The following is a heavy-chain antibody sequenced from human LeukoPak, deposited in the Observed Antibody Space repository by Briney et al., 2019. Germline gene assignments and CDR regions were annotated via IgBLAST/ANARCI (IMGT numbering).Heavy chain of an antibody. Sequence: PSETQSLTCTVSGGSISSSSYYWGWIRQPPGKGLEWIGSIYYSGSTYYNPSLKSRVTISVDTSKNQFSLKLSSVTAADTAVYYCARDGYCSSTSCPDAFDIWGQGTMVTVSS. CDR2: IYYSGST. CDR1: GGSISSSSYY. V-gene: IGHV4-39*07. J-gene: IGHJ3*02. CDR3: ARDGYCSSTSCPDAFDI. D-gene: IGHD2-2*03.